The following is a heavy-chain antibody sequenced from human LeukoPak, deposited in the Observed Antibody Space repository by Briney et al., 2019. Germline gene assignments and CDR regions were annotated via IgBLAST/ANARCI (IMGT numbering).Heavy chain of an antibody. J-gene: IGHJ1*01. CDR3: AKVGWYGDLEH. CDR1: GFPFGTYY. CDR2: ISGSGVSI. V-gene: IGHV3-23*01. Sequence: GGSLRLSCEGSGFPFGTYYMSWVRHAPGRGLEWVATISGSGVSIYYADSVKDRFTISRDNTENTVSLHMDSLRAEDTALYYCAKVGWYGDLEHWGQGTQVAVSS. D-gene: IGHD3-10*01.